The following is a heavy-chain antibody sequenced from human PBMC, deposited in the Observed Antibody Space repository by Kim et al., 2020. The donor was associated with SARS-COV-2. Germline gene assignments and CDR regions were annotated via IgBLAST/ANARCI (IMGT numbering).Heavy chain of an antibody. V-gene: IGHV4-39*01. J-gene: IGHJ6*02. Sequence: SETLSLTCTVSGGSISSSSYYWGWIRQPPGKGLEWIGSIYYSGSTYYNPSLKSRVTISVDTSKNQFSLKLSSVTAADTAVYYCARQDYYRYYYGMDVWGQGTTVTVSS. D-gene: IGHD1-26*01. CDR1: GGSISSSSYY. CDR3: ARQDYYRYYYGMDV. CDR2: IYYSGST.